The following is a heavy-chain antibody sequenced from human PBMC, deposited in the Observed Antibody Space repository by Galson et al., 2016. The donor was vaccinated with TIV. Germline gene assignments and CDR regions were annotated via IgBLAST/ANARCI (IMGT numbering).Heavy chain of an antibody. V-gene: IGHV7-4-1*02. Sequence: SVKVSCKASEYTFTNYVMNWVRQAPGQGLEWMGWINTNTGNPTYDQGFTGRFVFSLDTSVSTAYLQISSLKAEDTAVYYCASPPAYCSSSSCYYSFEYWGQGTLVTVSS. D-gene: IGHD2-2*01. J-gene: IGHJ4*02. CDR3: ASPPAYCSSSSCYYSFEY. CDR1: EYTFTNYV. CDR2: INTNTGNP.